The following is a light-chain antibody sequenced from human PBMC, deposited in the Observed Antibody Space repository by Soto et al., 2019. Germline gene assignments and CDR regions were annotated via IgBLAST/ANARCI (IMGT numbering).Light chain of an antibody. V-gene: IGKV3-11*01. CDR2: YTS. Sequence: EKVMTQSPATLSVSPGERATLSCRASQYVGTRLAWYQHKPGQAPRLLIYYTSNRATGIPARFSGSGSGTDFTLTINSLAPEDFAIYYCHQRQSWPRTFGQGTKVDIK. CDR3: HQRQSWPRT. CDR1: QYVGTR. J-gene: IGKJ1*01.